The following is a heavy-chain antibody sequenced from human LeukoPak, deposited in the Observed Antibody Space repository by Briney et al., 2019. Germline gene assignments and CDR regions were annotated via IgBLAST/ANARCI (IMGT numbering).Heavy chain of an antibody. J-gene: IGHJ6*03. CDR2: INHSGST. CDR3: ARSLRYYYYYMDV. CDR1: GGSFSGYY. V-gene: IGHV4-34*01. Sequence: SSETLSLTCAVYGGSFSGYYWSWIRQPPGKGLEWIGEINHSGSTNYNPSLKSRVTISVDTSKNQFSLKLSSVTAADTAVYYCARSLRYYYYYMDVWGKGTTVTVSS.